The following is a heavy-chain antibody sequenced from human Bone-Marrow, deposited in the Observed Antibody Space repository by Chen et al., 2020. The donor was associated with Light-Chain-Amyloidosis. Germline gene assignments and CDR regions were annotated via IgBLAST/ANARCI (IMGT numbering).Heavy chain of an antibody. CDR1: GFKFNIYA. D-gene: IGHD2-2*01. CDR2: IDGYGVGGYS. V-gene: IGHV3-23*04. Sequence: EMLLVESGGDLEQPGGSLRLSCAASGFKFNIYAMSWIRQAPGKGLEWVSSIDGYGVGGYSYYADSVKGRFTVSRDNSKNALYLQMNNLRAEDTAVYYCSKSTSNGRGWWYFDVWGRGTLVTVSS. J-gene: IGHJ2*01. CDR3: SKSTSNGRGWWYFDV.